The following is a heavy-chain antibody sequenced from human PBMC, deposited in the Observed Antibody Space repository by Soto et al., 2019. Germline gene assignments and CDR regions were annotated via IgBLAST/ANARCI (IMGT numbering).Heavy chain of an antibody. D-gene: IGHD3-16*01. CDR2: ISDDGHET. CDR1: GFTFGAYA. CDR3: AAGGRLFRADDDAFDL. V-gene: IGHV3-23*01. J-gene: IGHJ3*01. Sequence: QLLQSGGGLVQPGESLRVSCVFSGFTFGAYAMTWVRQAPGKGLEWVSSISDDGHETYYADSVKGLFTISRDNSRSTLYLEMNSLRVDDTAVYYCAAGGRLFRADDDAFDLWGQGTLVAVSP.